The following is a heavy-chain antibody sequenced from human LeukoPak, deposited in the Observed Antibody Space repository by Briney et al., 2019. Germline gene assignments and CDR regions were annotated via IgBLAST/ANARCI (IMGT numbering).Heavy chain of an antibody. CDR3: ASWGRYYYGMDV. Sequence: PSETLSLTCAVSGGSLSSSNWWSWVRQPPGKGLEWIGEIYHSGSTNYNPSLKSRVTISVDKSKYQFSLKLSSVTAADTAVYYCASWGRYYYGMDVWGQGTTVTVSS. D-gene: IGHD3-16*01. CDR1: GGSLSSSNW. CDR2: IYHSGST. V-gene: IGHV4-4*02. J-gene: IGHJ6*02.